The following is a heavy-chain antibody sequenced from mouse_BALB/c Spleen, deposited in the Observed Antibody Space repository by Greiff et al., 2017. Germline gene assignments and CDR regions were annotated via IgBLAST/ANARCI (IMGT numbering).Heavy chain of an antibody. V-gene: IGHV5-12-1*01. CDR2: ISSGGGST. CDR1: GFAFSSYD. Sequence: EVKLMESGGGLVKPGGSLKLSCAASGFAFSSYDMSWVRQTPEKRLEWVAYISSGGGSTYYPDTVKGRFTISRDNAKNTLYLQMSSLKSEDTAMYYCARHRGYYGNYGGFAYWGQGTLVTVSA. CDR3: ARHRGYYGNYGGFAY. J-gene: IGHJ3*01. D-gene: IGHD2-1*01.